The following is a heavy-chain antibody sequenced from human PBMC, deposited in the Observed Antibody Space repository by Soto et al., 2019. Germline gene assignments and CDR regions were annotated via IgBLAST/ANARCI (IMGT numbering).Heavy chain of an antibody. CDR3: ARVPVDVRSSNSCSYGEDY. D-gene: IGHD2-2*01. V-gene: IGHV1-18*01. Sequence: GASVKVSCKASGYTFTSYGISWVRQAPGQGLEWMGWISAYNGNTNYAQKLQGRVTMTTDTSTSTAYMELRSLRSDDTAVYYCARVPVDVRSSNSCSYGEDYCGQXTLVTVSA. J-gene: IGHJ4*02. CDR2: ISAYNGNT. CDR1: GYTFTSYG.